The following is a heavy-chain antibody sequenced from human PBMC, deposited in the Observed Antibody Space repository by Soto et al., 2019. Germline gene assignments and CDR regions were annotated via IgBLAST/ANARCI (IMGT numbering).Heavy chain of an antibody. CDR3: AREIFGPTPAPIGGGFDY. Sequence: EVQLVESGGGLVQPGGSLRLSCAASGFTFSSYEMNWVRQAPGKGLEWVSYISSSGSTIYYADSVKGRFTISRDNAKNSLYLQMNSLGAEDRAVYYCAREIFGPTPAPIGGGFDYWGQGTLVTVSS. CDR1: GFTFSSYE. CDR2: ISSSGSTI. D-gene: IGHD3-3*01. J-gene: IGHJ4*02. V-gene: IGHV3-48*03.